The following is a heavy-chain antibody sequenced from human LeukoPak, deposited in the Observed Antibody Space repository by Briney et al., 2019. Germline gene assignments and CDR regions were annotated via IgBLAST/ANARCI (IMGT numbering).Heavy chain of an antibody. CDR3: TRDQTPYY. J-gene: IGHJ4*02. CDR1: GFTFGDYA. CDR2: IASETYGGTA. Sequence: GGSLRLSCTASGFTFGDYAVTWVRQAPGKGLEWVGFIASETYGGTAEYAASVKGRFTISRDDSNSIAYLQMNSLKTEDTAVYYCTRDQTPYYWGQGTLVTVSS. V-gene: IGHV3-49*04.